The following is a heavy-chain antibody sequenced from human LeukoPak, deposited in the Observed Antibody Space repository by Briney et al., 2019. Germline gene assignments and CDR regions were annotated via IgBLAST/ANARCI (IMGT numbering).Heavy chain of an antibody. Sequence: GGSLRLSCAASGFIFSTYWMQWVRQAPGKGLVWVSRISSDGSTTNYADSVKGRFTISRDNAKNTVYLRMNSLRAEDTAVYYCARTKYYYDGSGHSYPNWFHPWGQGTLVTVSS. V-gene: IGHV3-74*01. CDR2: ISSDGSTT. D-gene: IGHD3-22*01. CDR1: GFIFSTYW. J-gene: IGHJ5*02. CDR3: ARTKYYYDGSGHSYPNWFHP.